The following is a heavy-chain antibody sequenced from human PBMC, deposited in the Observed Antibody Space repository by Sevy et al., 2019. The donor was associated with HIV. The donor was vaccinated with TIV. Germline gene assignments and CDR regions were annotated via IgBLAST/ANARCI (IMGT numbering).Heavy chain of an antibody. CDR2: ISAYNGNT. CDR1: GYTFTSYG. D-gene: IGHD6-13*01. V-gene: IGHV1-18*01. J-gene: IGHJ6*02. Sequence: ASVKVSCKASGYTFTSYGISWVRQAPGQGLEWMGWISAYNGNTNYAQKLQGRVTMTTDTSTSKAYMELMSLRSDDTAVYYCALGIAAAGTSYYYYGMDVWGQGTTVTVSS. CDR3: ALGIAAAGTSYYYYGMDV.